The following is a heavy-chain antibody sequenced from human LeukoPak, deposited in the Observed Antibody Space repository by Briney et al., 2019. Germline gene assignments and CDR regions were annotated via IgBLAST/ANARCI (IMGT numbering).Heavy chain of an antibody. V-gene: IGHV4-59*12. D-gene: IGHD1-26*01. CDR1: GGSISSYY. J-gene: IGHJ4*02. CDR2: IYYSGST. Sequence: SETLSLTCTVSGGSISSYYWSWIRQPPGKGLEWIGYIYYSGSTNYNPSLKSRVTISVDTSKNQFSLKLSSVTAADTAVYYCAREFRKGAQWELPTSLDYWGQGTLVTVSS. CDR3: AREFRKGAQWELPTSLDY.